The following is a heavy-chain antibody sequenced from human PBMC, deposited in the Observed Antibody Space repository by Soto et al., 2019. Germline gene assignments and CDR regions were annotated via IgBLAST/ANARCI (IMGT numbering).Heavy chain of an antibody. CDR3: ARVYFDSSGYIFDY. D-gene: IGHD3-22*01. V-gene: IGHV6-1*01. CDR2: TYYRSKFYN. CDR1: GDSVSSNTDS. J-gene: IGHJ4*02. Sequence: SQTLSLTCAISGDSVSSNTDSWDWIRSSPSRGLEWLGRTYYRSKFYNDYAVSVESRITINPDTSKNQFSLKLSSVTAADTAVYYCARVYFDSSGYIFDYWGQGTLVTSPQ.